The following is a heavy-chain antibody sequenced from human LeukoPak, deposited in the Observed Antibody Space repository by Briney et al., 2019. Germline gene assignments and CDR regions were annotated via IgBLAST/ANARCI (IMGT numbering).Heavy chain of an antibody. CDR1: GFTFSSYG. Sequence: GGSLRLSCAASGFTFSSYGMHWVRQAPGKGLEWVAVIWYDGSNKYYADSVKGRFTISRDNSKNTLYLQMNSLRAEDTAVYCCARDACSSTSCYFDYWGQGTLVTVSS. CDR2: IWYDGSNK. J-gene: IGHJ4*02. D-gene: IGHD2-2*01. V-gene: IGHV3-33*01. CDR3: ARDACSSTSCYFDY.